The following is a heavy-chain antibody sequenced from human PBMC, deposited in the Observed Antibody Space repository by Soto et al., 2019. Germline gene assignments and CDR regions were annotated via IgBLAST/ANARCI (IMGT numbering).Heavy chain of an antibody. CDR1: GGSISSYY. CDR3: ARGRTEPVPVSGDFDY. V-gene: IGHV4-4*07. J-gene: IGHJ4*02. Sequence: PSETLSLTCTVSGGSISSYYWGWIRQPAGKGLEWIGRIYTSGSTNYNPSLKSRVTMSVDTSKNQFSLKLGSVTAADTAVYYCARGRTEPVPVSGDFDYWGQGTLVTVSS. CDR2: IYTSGST. D-gene: IGHD6-6*01.